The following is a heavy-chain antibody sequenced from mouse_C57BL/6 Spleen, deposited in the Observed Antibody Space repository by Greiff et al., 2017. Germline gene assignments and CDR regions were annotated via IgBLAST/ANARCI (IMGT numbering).Heavy chain of an antibody. CDR1: GYTFTSYW. J-gene: IGHJ2*01. D-gene: IGHD1-1*01. CDR2: IYPSDSET. Sequence: QVQLQQSGAELVRPGSSVKLSCKASGYTFTSYWMDWVKQRPGQGLEWIGNIYPSDSETHYNQKFKDKATLTVDKSSSTAYMQLSSLTSEDSAVYYCARDYGSLDYWGQGTTLTVSS. V-gene: IGHV1-61*01. CDR3: ARDYGSLDY.